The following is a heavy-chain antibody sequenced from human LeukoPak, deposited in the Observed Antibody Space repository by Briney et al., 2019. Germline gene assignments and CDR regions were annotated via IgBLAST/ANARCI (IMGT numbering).Heavy chain of an antibody. J-gene: IGHJ5*02. V-gene: IGHV4-34*01. Sequence: SETLSLTCAVYGGSFSDYYWTLIRQTPGKGLEWIGEISHTGLTGSNPSLKSRVTIFVDSSKKQFSLRMTSATAADTGIYYCARVPDITARPCDTWGPGTLVTVSS. CDR1: GGSFSDYY. CDR3: ARVPDITARPCDT. CDR2: ISHTGLT. D-gene: IGHD1-1*01.